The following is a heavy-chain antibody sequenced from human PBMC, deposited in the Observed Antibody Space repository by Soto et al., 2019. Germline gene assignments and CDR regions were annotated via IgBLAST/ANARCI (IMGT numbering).Heavy chain of an antibody. J-gene: IGHJ5*02. V-gene: IGHV4-31*03. CDR2: IPHSGST. CDR3: ARAWTATAGWANWFAL. CDR1: GDSISGEGWY. Sequence: QVQLQESGPGLVEPSQTLSLTCTVSGDSISGEGWYWSWIRQYSGRGLEWIGYIPHSGSTYSNPSLKSRVSISVDTSKTQFFLKLTSVTAADTAVYYCARAWTATAGWANWFALWGQGTLVTVSS. D-gene: IGHD6-13*01.